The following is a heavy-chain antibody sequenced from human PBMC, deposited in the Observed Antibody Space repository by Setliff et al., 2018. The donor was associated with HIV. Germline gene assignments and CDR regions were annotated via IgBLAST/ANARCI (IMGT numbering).Heavy chain of an antibody. CDR2: IYPADSDT. Sequence: GESLKISCQGLGNMFTNNWIAWVRQMPGKGLEWMGIIYPADSDTTYNPSFQGQVTISADKSISTAYLQGSTLKASDTAMYYCARAVREKVFRFLEWPAYYDSWGQGTLVTVSS. D-gene: IGHD3-3*01. J-gene: IGHJ4*02. CDR1: GNMFTNNW. CDR3: ARAVREKVFRFLEWPAYYDS. V-gene: IGHV5-51*01.